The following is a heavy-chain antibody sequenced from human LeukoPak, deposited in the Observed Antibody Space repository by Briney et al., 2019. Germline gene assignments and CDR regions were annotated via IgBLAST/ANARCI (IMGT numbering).Heavy chain of an antibody. CDR3: ARGNFFGYYFDS. CDR2: INHSGST. Sequence: SETLSLTCAVYGGSFSGYYWSWIRQPPGQGLEWIGEINHSGSTNYNPSLKSRVTISVDTSKNQFSLKLSSVTAADTALYYCARGNFFGYYFDSWGQETLVTVSS. CDR1: GGSFSGYY. D-gene: IGHD3-10*01. J-gene: IGHJ4*02. V-gene: IGHV4-34*01.